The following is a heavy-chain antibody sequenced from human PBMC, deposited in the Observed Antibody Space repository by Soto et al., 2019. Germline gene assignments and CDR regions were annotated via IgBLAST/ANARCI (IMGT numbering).Heavy chain of an antibody. Sequence: ELQLVESGGGLVQPGGSLRLSCAASGFTFSSYSMNWVRAAPGKWVEWVSYISSSSSTIYYADSVKGRLTISTDNAKISLYLQRHRLRAEDTAVDYCAREEGLLNPFDPWGQGTLVTVSS. CDR2: ISSSSSTI. CDR3: AREEGLLNPFDP. CDR1: GFTFSSYS. V-gene: IGHV3-48*01. J-gene: IGHJ5*02.